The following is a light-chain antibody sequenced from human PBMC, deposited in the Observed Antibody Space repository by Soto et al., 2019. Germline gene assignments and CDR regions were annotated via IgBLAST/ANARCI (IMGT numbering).Light chain of an antibody. J-gene: IGKJ1*01. CDR2: GAS. V-gene: IGKV3-20*01. CDR1: QSVSSSY. Sequence: EIVLTQSPGTLSLSPGERATLSCRASQSVSSSYLAWYQQKPGQAPRLLIYGASSRATGIPDRFSGSGSGTDFNLTISRLEPEDFAVYYCQQYGSSSWTFGQGTKVDVK. CDR3: QQYGSSSWT.